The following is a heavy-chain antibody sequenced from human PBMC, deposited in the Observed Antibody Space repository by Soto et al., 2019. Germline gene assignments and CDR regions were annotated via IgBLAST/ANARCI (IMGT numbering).Heavy chain of an antibody. CDR2: ISSSSSYI. V-gene: IGHV3-21*01. D-gene: IGHD5-12*01. CDR1: GFTFSSYS. CDR3: AREDIVATTIDY. Sequence: GSLRLSCASSGFTFSSYSMNWVRQAPGKGLEWVSSISSSSSYIYYADSEKGRFTISRDNAKNSLYLQMNRLTAEDTAVYYCAREDIVATTIDYWGQGTLVTVSS. J-gene: IGHJ4*02.